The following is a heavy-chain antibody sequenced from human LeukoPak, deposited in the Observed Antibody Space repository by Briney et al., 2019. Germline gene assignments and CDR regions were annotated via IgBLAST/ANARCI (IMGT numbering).Heavy chain of an antibody. CDR1: GFTFDDYA. CDR2: ISWNSGSI. V-gene: IGHV3-9*03. Sequence: GGSLRLSCAASGFTFDDYAMHWVRQAPGKGLEWVSGISWNSGSIGYADSVKGRFTISRDNAKNYLYLQMNSLRAEDMALYYCAKEGSWGGYYFDYWGQGTLVTVSS. CDR3: AKEGSWGGYYFDY. J-gene: IGHJ4*02. D-gene: IGHD1-26*01.